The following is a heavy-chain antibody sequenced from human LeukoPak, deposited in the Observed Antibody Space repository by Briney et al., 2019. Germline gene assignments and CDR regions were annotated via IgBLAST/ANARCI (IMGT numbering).Heavy chain of an antibody. J-gene: IGHJ3*02. D-gene: IGHD3-22*01. Sequence: SETLSLTCAVHGGSFSGYYWSWIRQPPGKGLEWMGEINHSGSTNYNPSLKSRVTISVDTSKNQFSLKLSSVTAADTAVYYCARVPYYDSSPPIWGQGTMVTVSS. CDR3: ARVPYYDSSPPI. V-gene: IGHV4-34*01. CDR2: INHSGST. CDR1: GGSFSGYY.